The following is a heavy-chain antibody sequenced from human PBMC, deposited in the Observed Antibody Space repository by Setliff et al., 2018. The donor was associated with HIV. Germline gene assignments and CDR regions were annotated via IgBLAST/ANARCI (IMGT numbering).Heavy chain of an antibody. CDR1: GGSVSTTSYS. V-gene: IGHV4-39*01. D-gene: IGHD5-18*01. Sequence: SQTLSLTCTVSGGSVSTTSYSWGWIRQPPGKGLEWIGSIYYSGSTSYNPSLKSQVTISVDTSKNQFSLRVNSVTAADTAVYYCARQRKLNTAMAYDFDYWGQGTLVTVSS. J-gene: IGHJ4*02. CDR2: IYYSGST. CDR3: ARQRKLNTAMAYDFDY.